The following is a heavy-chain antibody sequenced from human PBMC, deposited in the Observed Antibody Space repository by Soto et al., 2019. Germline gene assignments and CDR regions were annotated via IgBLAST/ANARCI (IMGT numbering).Heavy chain of an antibody. V-gene: IGHV5-10-1*01. CDR3: AXQKAQHIVVVTAIQMDV. Sequence: PGESLKISCKGSGYSFTIYWISWVRQMPGKGLEWMGRIDPSDSYTNYSPSFQGHVTISADKSISTAYLQWSSLKASDTAMYYCAXQKAQHIVVVTAIQMDVWGQGTTVTVSS. J-gene: IGHJ6*02. CDR2: IDPSDSYT. CDR1: GYSFTIYW. D-gene: IGHD2-21*02.